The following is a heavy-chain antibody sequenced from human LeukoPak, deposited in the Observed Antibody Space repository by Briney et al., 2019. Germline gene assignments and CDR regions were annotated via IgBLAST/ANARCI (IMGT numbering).Heavy chain of an antibody. Sequence: GGTLRLSSAASGFTFSKYGMHWVRQAPGKGLEWVAVIWYDGSNKYYADSVKGRFTISRDNSKNTLYLQMNSLKTEDTAVYSCTSSGYYDRGYYYPEENNYWGQGTLVTVSS. V-gene: IGHV3-33*01. D-gene: IGHD3-22*01. CDR1: GFTFSKYG. J-gene: IGHJ4*02. CDR3: TSSGYYDRGYYYPEENNY. CDR2: IWYDGSNK.